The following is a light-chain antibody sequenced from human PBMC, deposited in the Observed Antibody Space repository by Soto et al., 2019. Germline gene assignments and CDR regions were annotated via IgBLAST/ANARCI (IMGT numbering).Light chain of an antibody. Sequence: ETAMTQSPATLSVSPGERATLSCRARQSVSSKLAWYQQKPGQAPRLLIYDASNRATGIPARFSGSGSGTDFTLTISSLEPEDFAVYYCQQRSNWPRTFGQGTKVDIK. V-gene: IGKV3-11*01. CDR1: QSVSSK. CDR3: QQRSNWPRT. CDR2: DAS. J-gene: IGKJ1*01.